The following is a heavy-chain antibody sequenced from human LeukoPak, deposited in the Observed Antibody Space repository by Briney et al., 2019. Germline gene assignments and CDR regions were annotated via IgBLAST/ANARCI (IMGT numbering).Heavy chain of an antibody. Sequence: SVKVSCKASGGTFSSYTISWVRQAPGQGLEWMGRIIPILGMANYAQKFQGRVTITADKSTSTAYMELSSLRSEDTAVYYCASYGDYGGDAFDIWGQGTMVTVSS. CDR1: GGTFSSYT. CDR2: IIPILGMA. D-gene: IGHD4-17*01. V-gene: IGHV1-69*02. CDR3: ASYGDYGGDAFDI. J-gene: IGHJ3*02.